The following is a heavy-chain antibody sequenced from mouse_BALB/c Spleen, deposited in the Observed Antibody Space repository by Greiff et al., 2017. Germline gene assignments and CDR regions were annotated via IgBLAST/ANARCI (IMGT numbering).Heavy chain of an antibody. CDR3: ARDALYDTYLGYFDV. D-gene: IGHD2-3*01. Sequence: EVKLMESGGGLVQPGGSLRLSCATSGFTFSDFYMEWVRQPPGKRLEWIAASRNKANDYTTEYSASVKGRFIVSRDTSQSILYLQMNALRAEDTAIYYCARDALYDTYLGYFDVWGAGTTVTVSS. V-gene: IGHV7-1*02. J-gene: IGHJ1*01. CDR2: SRNKANDYTT. CDR1: GFTFSDFY.